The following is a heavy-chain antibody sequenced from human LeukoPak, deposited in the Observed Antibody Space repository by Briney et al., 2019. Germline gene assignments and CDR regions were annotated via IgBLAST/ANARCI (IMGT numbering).Heavy chain of an antibody. J-gene: IGHJ4*02. CDR2: IYPGDSDT. D-gene: IGHD2-2*01. CDR1: GYSFTSYW. Sequence: GEPLKISCKGSGYSFTSYWIGWVRQMPGKGLEWMGIIYPGDSDTRYSPSFQGQVTISADKSISTAYLQWSSLKASDTAMYYCARFLGYCSSTSCYPDYWGQGTLVTVSS. V-gene: IGHV5-51*01. CDR3: ARFLGYCSSTSCYPDY.